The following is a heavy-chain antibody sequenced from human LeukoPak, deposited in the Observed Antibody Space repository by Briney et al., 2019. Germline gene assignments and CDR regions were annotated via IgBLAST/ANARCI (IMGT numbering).Heavy chain of an antibody. CDR3: AKEGRLAARPLDY. J-gene: IGHJ4*02. D-gene: IGHD6-6*01. V-gene: IGHV3-9*01. CDR1: GFTFDDYA. Sequence: PGGSLRLSCAASGFTFDDYAMHWVRQAPGKGLEWVSGISWNSDSIGYADSVKGRFTISRDNAKNSLYLQMNSLRAEDTALYYCAKEGRLAARPLDYWGQGTLVTVSS. CDR2: ISWNSDSI.